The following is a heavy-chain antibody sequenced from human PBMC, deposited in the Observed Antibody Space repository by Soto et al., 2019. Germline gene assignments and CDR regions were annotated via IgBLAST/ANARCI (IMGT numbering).Heavy chain of an antibody. CDR3: AKAGDYYDSSGYRRARINDAFDI. J-gene: IGHJ3*02. Sequence: GGSLRLSCAASGFTFSSYAMSWVRQAPGKGLEWVSAISGSGGSTYYADSVKGRFTISRDNSKNTLYLQMNSLRAEDTAVYYCAKAGDYYDSSGYRRARINDAFDIWGQGTMVTVSS. CDR1: GFTFSSYA. V-gene: IGHV3-23*01. CDR2: ISGSGGST. D-gene: IGHD3-22*01.